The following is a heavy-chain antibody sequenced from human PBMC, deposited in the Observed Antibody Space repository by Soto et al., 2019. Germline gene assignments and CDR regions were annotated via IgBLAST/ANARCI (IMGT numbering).Heavy chain of an antibody. CDR3: ARDHVVVPAASYGKDV. V-gene: IGHV4-30-2*01. CDR1: GGSISSGGYS. J-gene: IGHJ6*02. Sequence: SETLSLTCAVSGGSISSGGYSWSWIRQPPGKGLEWIGYIYHSGSTYYNPSLKSRVTISVDRSKNQFSLKLSSVTAADTAVYYCARDHVVVPAASYGKDVRGPAPTLTFSS. CDR2: IYHSGST. D-gene: IGHD2-2*01.